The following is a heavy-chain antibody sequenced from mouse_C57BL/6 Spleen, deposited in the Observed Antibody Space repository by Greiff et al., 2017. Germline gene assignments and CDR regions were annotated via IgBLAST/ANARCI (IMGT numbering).Heavy chain of an antibody. CDR3: ATYDGYSWFAY. CDR1: GYAFSSSW. Sequence: VQLQQSGPELVKPGASVKISCKASGYAFSSSWMNWVKQRPGKGLEWIGRIYPGDGDTNYNGKLKGKATLTADKSSSTAYMQLSSLTSEDSAVYFCATYDGYSWFAYWGQGTLVTVSA. J-gene: IGHJ3*01. D-gene: IGHD2-3*01. V-gene: IGHV1-82*01. CDR2: IYPGDGDT.